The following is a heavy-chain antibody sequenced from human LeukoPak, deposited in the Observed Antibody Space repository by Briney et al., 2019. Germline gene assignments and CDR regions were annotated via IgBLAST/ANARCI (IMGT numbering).Heavy chain of an antibody. CDR2: IVSDGSHT. Sequence: GGSLRLSCAASGFTFSSYAMSWVRQAPGKGLEWLSRIVSDGSHTFYADSVKGRFTISRDNAKNTLSLQMSSLRVDDTAVYYCARDRGGDDAFDLWGHGTMVTVSS. J-gene: IGHJ3*01. D-gene: IGHD2-21*01. CDR3: ARDRGGDDAFDL. CDR1: GFTFSSYA. V-gene: IGHV3-74*01.